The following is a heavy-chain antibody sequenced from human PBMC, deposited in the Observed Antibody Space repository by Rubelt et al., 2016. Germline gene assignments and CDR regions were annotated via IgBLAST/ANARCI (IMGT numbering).Heavy chain of an antibody. V-gene: IGHV3-23*01. D-gene: IGHD3-16*01. CDR2: IGSGI. Sequence: EVQLLESGGGLVQPGGCLRLSCVASGFSFSNYAMSWVRQAPGKGPEWVSGIGSGISYADSVKGRFTISRDNSKNTMYLQMNSLRDEDTAVYYCAKDQPEKGRLGVIWGQGTMVTVSA. CDR1: GFSFSNYA. J-gene: IGHJ3*02. CDR3: AKDQPEKGRLGVI.